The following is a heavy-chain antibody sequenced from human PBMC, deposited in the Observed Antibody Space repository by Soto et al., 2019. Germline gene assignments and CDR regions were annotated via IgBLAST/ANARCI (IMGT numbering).Heavy chain of an antibody. D-gene: IGHD6-6*01. CDR2: INWNSGNI. Sequence: EVQLVESGGGLVQPGGSLRLSCAASGFTFNDYAMHWVRQAPGKGLDWVSGINWNSGNIGYADSVKGRFTISRDSAKNSLYLQMNSLRAEDTALYYCAKRGSSSGRYSDYWGQGTLVTISS. CDR3: AKRGSSSGRYSDY. J-gene: IGHJ4*02. V-gene: IGHV3-9*01. CDR1: GFTFNDYA.